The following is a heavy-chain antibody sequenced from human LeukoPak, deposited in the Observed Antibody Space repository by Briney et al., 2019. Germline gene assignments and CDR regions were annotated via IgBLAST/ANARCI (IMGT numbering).Heavy chain of an antibody. CDR3: ARVQGGSGPTTYDY. V-gene: IGHV3-74*01. CDR1: GFTFSSYW. Sequence: GGSLRLSCAASGFTFSSYWMHWVRQAPGKGLVWVSRISSDGSDTRYADSVKGRFTISRDNAKNTLFLQMNSLRAEDTAVYYCARVQGGSGPTTYDYWGQGTLVTVSS. CDR2: ISSDGSDT. D-gene: IGHD6-19*01. J-gene: IGHJ4*02.